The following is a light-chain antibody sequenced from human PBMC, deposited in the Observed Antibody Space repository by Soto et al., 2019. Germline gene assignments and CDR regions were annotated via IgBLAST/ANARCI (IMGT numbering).Light chain of an antibody. J-gene: IGKJ1*01. CDR3: QQYNDRPPIT. Sequence: EIVMTQSPATLSVSPGGRATLSCRASQSISDTLAWYQQKPGQAPRLLIVGSFARATGIPARFSGSGSGSEFTLTISGLQSEDFAVYYCQQYNDRPPITFGQGTKVDIK. CDR2: GSF. V-gene: IGKV3-15*01. CDR1: QSISDT.